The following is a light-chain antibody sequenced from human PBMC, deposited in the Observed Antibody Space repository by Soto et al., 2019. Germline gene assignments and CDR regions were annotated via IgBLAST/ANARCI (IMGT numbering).Light chain of an antibody. V-gene: IGKV3D-15*01. CDR1: QNIDSY. CDR2: GAS. CDR3: QQYYTNSWS. J-gene: IGKJ1*01. Sequence: ESVLTQSPATLSLSPGERATLSCRASQNIDSYLAWYQQRPGQAPRLLIYGASSRATGIPDRFSGSGSGTDFTLTISSLQSEDVAVYYCQQYYTNSWSFGQGTKV.